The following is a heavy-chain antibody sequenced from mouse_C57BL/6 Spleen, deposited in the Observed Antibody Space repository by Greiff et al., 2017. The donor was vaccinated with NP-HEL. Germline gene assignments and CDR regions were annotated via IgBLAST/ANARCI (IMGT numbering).Heavy chain of an antibody. CDR3: ARIRGNAMDY. Sequence: QVQLKESGAELMKPGASVKLSCKATGYTFTGYWIEWVKQRHGHGLQWIGEILPGSGSTNYNAKFKGKATITADTSANPAYMELSSLTTEDSAIYYGARIRGNAMDYWGQGTSVTVSS. J-gene: IGHJ4*01. CDR1: GYTFTGYW. V-gene: IGHV1-9*01. CDR2: ILPGSGST.